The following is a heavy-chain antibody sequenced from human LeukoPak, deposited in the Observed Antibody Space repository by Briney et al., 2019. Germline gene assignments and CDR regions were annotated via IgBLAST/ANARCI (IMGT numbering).Heavy chain of an antibody. CDR2: IHPEGNEK. Sequence: GGSLRLSCAASGFTFSNYWMSWVRQAPGRGREWVANIHPEGNEKYHVDSVKGRFTISRDNTKNSLFLQMHGLRVEDTAVYYCARGHDFSRDYWGQGTLVTVSS. V-gene: IGHV3-7*04. D-gene: IGHD2-21*02. CDR1: GFTFSNYW. J-gene: IGHJ4*02. CDR3: ARGHDFSRDY.